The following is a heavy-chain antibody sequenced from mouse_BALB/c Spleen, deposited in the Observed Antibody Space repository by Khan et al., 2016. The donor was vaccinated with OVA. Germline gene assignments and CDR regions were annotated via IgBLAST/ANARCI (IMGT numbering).Heavy chain of an antibody. D-gene: IGHD1-3*01. Sequence: QVQLKQSGPGLVAPSQTLSITCTVSGFSLSNYGVHWVRQPPGKGLEWLGVIWSGGTTNHNSALMARLTISKDDSKSQVFLKMNSLQTDDTAMYYFARPFYNCAWFAYWGQGTLVTVSA. CDR3: ARPFYNCAWFAY. CDR2: IWSGGTT. J-gene: IGHJ3*01. CDR1: GFSLSNYG. V-gene: IGHV2-9*02.